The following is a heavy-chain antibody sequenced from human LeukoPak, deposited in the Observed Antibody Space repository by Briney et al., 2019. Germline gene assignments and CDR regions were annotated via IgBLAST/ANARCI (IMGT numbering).Heavy chain of an antibody. CDR1: GYPFASYW. CDR3: ARLPTISTPGSRKFDY. J-gene: IGHJ4*02. CDR2: INAGDSDT. Sequence: GESLQISCQGSGYPFASYWIAWVRQMPGQGLEWMGIINAGDSDTRYSPSFQGQVLISVEKSINTAYLHWGSLKPSDTALYYCARLPTISTPGSRKFDYGGRGTQVTVSA. V-gene: IGHV5-51*01. D-gene: IGHD1-14*01.